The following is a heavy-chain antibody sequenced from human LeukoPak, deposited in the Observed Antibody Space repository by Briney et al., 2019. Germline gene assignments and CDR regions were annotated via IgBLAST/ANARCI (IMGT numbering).Heavy chain of an antibody. Sequence: ASVKVSCKASGYTFTSYDINWVRQATGQGLEWMGWMNPNSGNTGYAQKFQGRVTMTRNTSISTAYMELSSLRSEDTAVYYCARAPSYSSSWFGPDYYYYMDVWGKGTTVTISS. CDR1: GYTFTSYD. D-gene: IGHD6-13*01. CDR2: MNPNSGNT. V-gene: IGHV1-8*01. CDR3: ARAPSYSSSWFGPDYYYYMDV. J-gene: IGHJ6*03.